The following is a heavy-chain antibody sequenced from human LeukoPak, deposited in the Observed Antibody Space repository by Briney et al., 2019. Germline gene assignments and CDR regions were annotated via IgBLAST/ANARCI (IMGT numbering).Heavy chain of an antibody. CDR1: GFTFSSSA. J-gene: IGHJ4*02. D-gene: IGHD1-7*01. CDR3: AKDIGSLISRTLDT. CDR2: ISDTGRLS. Sequence: GGYLRLSCAASGFTFSSSAMSWVRQAPGKGLEWLAAISDTGRLSYCADSVKGRFAISRDNSKNTLYLQMNSLRAEGTAVYYCAKDIGSLISRTLDTWGQGTLVTVSS. V-gene: IGHV3-23*01.